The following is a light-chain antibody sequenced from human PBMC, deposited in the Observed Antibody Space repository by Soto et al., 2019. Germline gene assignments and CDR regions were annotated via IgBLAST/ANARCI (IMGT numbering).Light chain of an antibody. CDR1: QGIAND. CDR2: TTS. J-gene: IGKJ1*01. V-gene: IGKV1-17*01. CDR3: LQHNSYPWT. Sequence: DIQMTQSPSSLSASVGDRVTITCRATQGIANDLTWYQQKPGKAPKRLIYTTSSLESGVPSRFSGSGSGTEFTLTVSSLQPEDFATYYCLQHNSYPWTFGQGTKVEIK.